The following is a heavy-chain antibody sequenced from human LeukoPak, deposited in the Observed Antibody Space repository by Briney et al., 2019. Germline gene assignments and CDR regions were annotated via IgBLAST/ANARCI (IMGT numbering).Heavy chain of an antibody. V-gene: IGHV5-51*01. CDR1: GHSFTSYR. CDR3: ARRGGYGSGSYSFDY. Sequence: GESLKISCKGSGHSFTSYRIGWVRQMPGKGLEWMGIIYPDDSDTRYSPSFQGQVTISADKSISTAYLQWSSLKASDTAMYYCARRGGYGSGSYSFDYWGQGTLVTVSS. CDR2: IYPDDSDT. J-gene: IGHJ4*02. D-gene: IGHD3-10*01.